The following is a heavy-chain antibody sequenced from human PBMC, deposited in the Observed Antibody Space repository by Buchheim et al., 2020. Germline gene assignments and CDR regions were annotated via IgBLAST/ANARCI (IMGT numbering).Heavy chain of an antibody. D-gene: IGHD6-6*01. CDR2: INGYNGNT. CDR1: GYSFTSYG. Sequence: QVQLVQSGAEVKKAGASVKVSCKASGYSFTSYGITWVRQAPGQGLEWMGWINGYNGNTKYAQKLLDRVTMTTDTSTTTAYMELRSLRFADTAVYYCARVKSSSSNWFDPWGQGTL. V-gene: IGHV1-18*01. CDR3: ARVKSSSSNWFDP. J-gene: IGHJ5*02.